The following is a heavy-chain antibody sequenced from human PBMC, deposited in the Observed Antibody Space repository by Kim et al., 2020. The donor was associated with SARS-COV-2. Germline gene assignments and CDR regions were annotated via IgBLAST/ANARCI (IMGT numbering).Heavy chain of an antibody. J-gene: IGHJ2*01. Sequence: YADSVKARFTISRDNAKNSLYLQMNSLRAEDTAVYYCARKTPRSYWYFDLWGRGTLVTVSS. V-gene: IGHV3-48*03. CDR3: ARKTPRSYWYFDL.